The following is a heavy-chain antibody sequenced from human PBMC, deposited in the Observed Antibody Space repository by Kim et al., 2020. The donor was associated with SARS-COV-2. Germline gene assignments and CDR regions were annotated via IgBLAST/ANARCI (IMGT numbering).Heavy chain of an antibody. V-gene: IGHV4-34*01. CDR3: ARWGHYDSSGHDY. D-gene: IGHD3-22*01. CDR2: INHSVST. Sequence: SETLSLTCAVYGGSFSGYYWSWIRQPPGKGLEWIGEINHSVSTNYNPSLKSRVTISVDTSKNQFSLKLSSVTAADTAVYYCARWGHYDSSGHDYWGQGTL. CDR1: GGSFSGYY. J-gene: IGHJ4*02.